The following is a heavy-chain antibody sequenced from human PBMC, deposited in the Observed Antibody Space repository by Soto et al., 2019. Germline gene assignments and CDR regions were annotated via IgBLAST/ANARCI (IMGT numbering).Heavy chain of an antibody. J-gene: IGHJ4*02. CDR3: VRESSHYQDFFQK. Sequence: QVHLVQSGAEVKKPGVSVKVSCKTSGYPFPSFEVHWVRQAPGQRPEWMGGISNAGSGSTKYSQKFQDRLTITGDRRATTVYMSLSSLTSEDTATYYCVRESSHYQDFFQKWGQGTLVTVPA. CDR1: GYPFPSFE. V-gene: IGHV1-3*01. D-gene: IGHD6-19*01. CDR2: ISNAGSGST.